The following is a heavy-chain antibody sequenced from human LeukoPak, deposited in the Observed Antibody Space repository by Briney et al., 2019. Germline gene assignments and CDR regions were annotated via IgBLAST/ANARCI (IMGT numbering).Heavy chain of an antibody. J-gene: IGHJ5*02. CDR1: GLTFSNAW. D-gene: IGHD3-10*01. CDR2: IKSKSDGGTT. Sequence: GGSLRLSCAASGLTFSNAWMTWFRQAPGKGLEWVGRIKSKSDGGTTDYAASVKGRFTTSRDDSKNTVYLQMNSLKIADTAVYFCYASGRFPWGQGTLVTVSS. CDR3: YASGRFP. V-gene: IGHV3-15*01.